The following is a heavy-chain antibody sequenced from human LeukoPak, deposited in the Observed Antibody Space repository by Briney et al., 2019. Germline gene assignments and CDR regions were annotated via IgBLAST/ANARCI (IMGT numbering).Heavy chain of an antibody. CDR1: GYTFTSYD. Sequence: ASVKVSCKASGYTFTSYDINWVRQATGQGLEWMGWMNPNSGNAGYAQKFQGRVTMTRNTSISTAYTELSNLRPEDTAVYYCARDGSGTYWAYYNWFDPWGQGTLVTVSS. V-gene: IGHV1-8*01. D-gene: IGHD3-10*01. CDR3: ARDGSGTYWAYYNWFDP. J-gene: IGHJ5*02. CDR2: MNPNSGNA.